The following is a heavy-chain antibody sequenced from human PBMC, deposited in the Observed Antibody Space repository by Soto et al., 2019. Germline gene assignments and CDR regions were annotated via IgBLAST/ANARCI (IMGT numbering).Heavy chain of an antibody. CDR1: GLGFSDYS. CDR2: IYESSSTG. D-gene: IGHD3-16*01. V-gene: IGHV3-48*02. CDR3: VRDWAWAFAI. Sequence: EVQLVESGGGLVQPGGSLRLSCAASGLGFSDYSMNWVRQAPGKGLQWVSSIYESSSTGYYTDSVKGRFTISRDNVKNSLYLQMNSLRDEDTAVYYCVRDWAWAFAIWGQGTMVTVSS. J-gene: IGHJ3*02.